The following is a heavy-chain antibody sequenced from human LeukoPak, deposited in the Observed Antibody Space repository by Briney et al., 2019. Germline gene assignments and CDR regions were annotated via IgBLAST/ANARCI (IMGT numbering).Heavy chain of an antibody. CDR1: GGSFSGYC. J-gene: IGHJ3*02. CDR2: INHSGST. V-gene: IGHV4-34*01. D-gene: IGHD3-3*01. CDR3: ARGPKYDFWSGYYLGGDAFDI. Sequence: SETLSLTCAVYGGSFSGYCWSWIRQPPGKGLEWIGEINHSGSTNYNPSLKSRVTISVDTSKNQFSLKLSSVTAADTAVYYCARGPKYDFWSGYYLGGDAFDIWGQGTMVTVSS.